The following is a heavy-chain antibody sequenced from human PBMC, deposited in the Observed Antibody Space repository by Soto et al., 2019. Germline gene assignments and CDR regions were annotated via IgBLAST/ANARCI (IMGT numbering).Heavy chain of an antibody. CDR2: ISAYNGNT. J-gene: IGHJ4*02. CDR3: AREPRIAVAGTGFDY. D-gene: IGHD6-19*01. Sequence: QVQLVQSGAEVKKPGASVKVSCKASGYTFTSYGISWVRQAPGQGLEWMGWISAYNGNTNYAQKLQGRVTMTTDTSXXTAYMELRSLRSDDTAVYYCAREPRIAVAGTGFDYWGQGTLVTVSS. CDR1: GYTFTSYG. V-gene: IGHV1-18*01.